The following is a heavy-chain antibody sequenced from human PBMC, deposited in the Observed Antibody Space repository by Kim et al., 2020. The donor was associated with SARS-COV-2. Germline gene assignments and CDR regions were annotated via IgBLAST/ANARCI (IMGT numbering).Heavy chain of an antibody. D-gene: IGHD3-9*01. J-gene: IGHJ4*02. CDR2: IHDDGSAT. Sequence: GGSLRLSCAASGFTFSDFAMNWVRQAPAKGLEWVSLIHDDGSATAYAKSVQGRFTISRDDSKNTLYLQINSLRADDTAVYYCAKLSGPLWENWFIDSWGQGALVTVSS. V-gene: IGHV3-23*03. CDR3: AKLSGPLWENWFIDS. CDR1: GFTFSDFA.